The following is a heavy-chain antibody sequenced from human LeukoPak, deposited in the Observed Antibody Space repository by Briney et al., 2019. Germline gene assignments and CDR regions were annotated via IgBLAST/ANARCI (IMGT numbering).Heavy chain of an antibody. CDR1: GGSVSSGSYY. CDR3: ARSQRYTTVTGLLDY. V-gene: IGHV4-61*01. D-gene: IGHD4-17*01. J-gene: IGHJ4*02. Sequence: PSETLSLTCTVSGGSVSSGSYYWSWIRQPPGKGLEWIGYIYYSGSTNYNPSLKSRVTISVYTAKNQFSLKLSSVTAADTAVYCCARSQRYTTVTGLLDYWGQGTLVTVSS. CDR2: IYYSGST.